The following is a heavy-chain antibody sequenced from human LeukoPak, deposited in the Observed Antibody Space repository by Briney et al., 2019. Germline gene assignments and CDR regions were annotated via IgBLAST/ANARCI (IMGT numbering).Heavy chain of an antibody. CDR2: ISGGSGST. D-gene: IGHD2-2*02. J-gene: IGHJ4*02. CDR1: GFTFSSYA. Sequence: GGSLRLSCAASGFTFSSYAMSWVRQAPGKGLAWVSTISGGSGSTYCADSVKGRFTISRDNSKNTLYLQMNSLRDEDTAVYYCAKYTGYYFDYWGQGILVTVPS. CDR3: AKYTGYYFDY. V-gene: IGHV3-23*01.